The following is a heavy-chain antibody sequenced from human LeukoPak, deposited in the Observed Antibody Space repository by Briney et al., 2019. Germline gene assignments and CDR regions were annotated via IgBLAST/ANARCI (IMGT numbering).Heavy chain of an antibody. Sequence: KPSETLSLTCTVSGGSISGYYWSWIRQPAGKGLEWIGRVYTSGSTNYNPSLKSRVTMSIDTSKNQFSLILSSVTAADTAVYYCAKSPSGRGGYNWFDPWGQGTLVTVSS. CDR2: VYTSGST. V-gene: IGHV4-4*07. CDR3: AKSPSGRGGYNWFDP. J-gene: IGHJ5*02. CDR1: GGSISGYY. D-gene: IGHD3-16*01.